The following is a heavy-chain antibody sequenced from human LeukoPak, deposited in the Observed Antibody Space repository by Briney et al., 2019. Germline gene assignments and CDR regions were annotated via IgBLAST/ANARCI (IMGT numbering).Heavy chain of an antibody. CDR2: IYHSGST. CDR3: ARGAQSYYFDY. Sequence: SGTLSLTCAVSGGSISSGGYSLSWIRQPPGKGLEWIGYIYHSGSTYYNPSLKSRVTISVDRSKNQFSLKLSSVTAADTAVYYCARGAQSYYFDYWGQGTLVTVSS. V-gene: IGHV4-30-2*01. CDR1: GGSISSGGYS. J-gene: IGHJ4*02.